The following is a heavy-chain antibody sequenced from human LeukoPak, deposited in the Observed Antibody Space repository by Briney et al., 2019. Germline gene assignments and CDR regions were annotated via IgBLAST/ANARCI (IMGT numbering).Heavy chain of an antibody. CDR3: ATDREYYDILSSRDDAFDI. V-gene: IGHV1-24*01. Sequence: ASVKVSCKVSGYTLTELSMHWVQQAPGKGLEWMGGFDPEDGETIYAQKFQGRVTMTEDTSTGTAYMELSSLRSEDTAVYYCATDREYYDILSSRDDAFDIWGQGTMVTVSS. CDR2: FDPEDGET. J-gene: IGHJ3*02. D-gene: IGHD3-9*01. CDR1: GYTLTELS.